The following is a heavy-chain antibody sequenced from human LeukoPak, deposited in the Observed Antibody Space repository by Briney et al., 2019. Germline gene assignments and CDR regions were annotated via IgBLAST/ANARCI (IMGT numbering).Heavy chain of an antibody. CDR1: GGSISSYY. J-gene: IGHJ3*02. V-gene: IGHV4-4*07. D-gene: IGHD2-2*02. CDR3: ARDGAYCSSTSCYTDAFDI. Sequence: SETLSLTCTVSGGSISSYYWSWIRQPAGKGLEWIGRIYTSGSTNYNASLKSRVSMSVDTSKNQFSLKLSSVTAADTAVYYCARDGAYCSSTSCYTDAFDIWGQGTMVTVSS. CDR2: IYTSGST.